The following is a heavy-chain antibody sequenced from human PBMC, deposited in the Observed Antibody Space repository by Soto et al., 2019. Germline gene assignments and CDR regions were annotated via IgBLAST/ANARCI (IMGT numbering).Heavy chain of an antibody. D-gene: IGHD6-13*01. CDR3: ASSIAAAGAFDY. Sequence: ASVKVSCKASGYTFTSYGISWVRQAPGQGLEWMGWISAYNGNTNYAQKLQGRVTMTTDTSTSTAYMELRSLRSDDTAVYYCASSIAAAGAFDYWGQGTLFTVSS. CDR1: GYTFTSYG. CDR2: ISAYNGNT. V-gene: IGHV1-18*01. J-gene: IGHJ4*02.